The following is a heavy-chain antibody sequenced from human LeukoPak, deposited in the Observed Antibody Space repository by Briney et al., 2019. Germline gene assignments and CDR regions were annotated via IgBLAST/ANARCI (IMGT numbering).Heavy chain of an antibody. D-gene: IGHD1/OR15-1a*01. CDR1: GFTFSSYA. Sequence: GGSLRLSCAASGFTFSSYAMHWVRQAPGKGLEWVAVISYDGSYKYYADSVKGRFTISRDNSKNTLYLQMDTLRTEDTAVFYRAKGTGNWYFDLWGRGTLVTVSS. V-gene: IGHV3-30*18. CDR3: AKGTGNWYFDL. CDR2: ISYDGSYK. J-gene: IGHJ2*01.